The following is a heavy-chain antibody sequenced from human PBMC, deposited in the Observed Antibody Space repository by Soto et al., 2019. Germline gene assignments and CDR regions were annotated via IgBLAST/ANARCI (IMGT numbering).Heavy chain of an antibody. CDR1: GGSISSGAYY. D-gene: IGHD5-12*01. J-gene: IGHJ4*02. CDR2: IHYSGAT. CDR3: ARDTGRDGYNFEFDY. V-gene: IGHV4-31*03. Sequence: QVQLQESGPGLVKPSQTLSLTCTVSGGSISSGAYYWSWIRQHPGKGLEWIGYIHYSGATYYNPSLKSRVRISVGTSKNQFSLQLSSVTAADTAVYYCARDTGRDGYNFEFDYWGQGTLVTVSS.